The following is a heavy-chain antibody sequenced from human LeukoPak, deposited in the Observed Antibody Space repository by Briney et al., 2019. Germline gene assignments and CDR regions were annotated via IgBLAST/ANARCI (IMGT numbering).Heavy chain of an antibody. V-gene: IGHV1-18*04. CDR2: ISAYNGNT. D-gene: IGHD3-10*01. CDR1: GYTFTSYG. Sequence: ASVTVSCKASGYTFTSYGISWVRQAPGQGLEWMGWISAYNGNTNYAQTLQGRVTMTTDTSTSTAYMELRSLRSDDTAVYYCARDGYGSGSYLWWFDPWGQGTLVTVSS. CDR3: ARDGYGSGSYLWWFDP. J-gene: IGHJ5*02.